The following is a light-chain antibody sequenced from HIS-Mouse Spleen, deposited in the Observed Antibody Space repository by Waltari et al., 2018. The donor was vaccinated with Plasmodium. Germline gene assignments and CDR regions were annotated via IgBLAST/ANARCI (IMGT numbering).Light chain of an antibody. CDR2: RDS. CDR1: NIGSKN. J-gene: IGLJ3*02. Sequence: SYELTQPLSVSVALGQTARITCGGNNIGSKNVHWYQQKPGQAPVLVIYRDSNRPAGIPERCSGSNSGNTANLTISRAQAGDEADYYCQVWDSSTVFGGGTKLTVL. V-gene: IGLV3-9*01. CDR3: QVWDSSTV.